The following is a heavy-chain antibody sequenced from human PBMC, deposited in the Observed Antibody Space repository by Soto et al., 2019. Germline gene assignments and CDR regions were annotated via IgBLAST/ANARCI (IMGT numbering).Heavy chain of an antibody. J-gene: IGHJ5*02. CDR3: ARGWGTAMVTAWFDP. CDR1: GGSFSGYY. V-gene: IGHV4-34*01. Sequence: QVQLQQWGAGLLKPSETLSLTCAVYGGSFSGYYWSWIRQPPGKGLEWIGEINHSGSTNYNPSLKSRVTIXXDXSXXQFSLKLSSVTAADTAVYYCARGWGTAMVTAWFDPWGQGTLVTVSS. D-gene: IGHD5-18*01. CDR2: INHSGST.